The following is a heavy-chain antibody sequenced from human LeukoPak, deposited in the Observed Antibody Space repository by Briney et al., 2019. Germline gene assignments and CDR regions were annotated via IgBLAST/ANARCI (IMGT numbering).Heavy chain of an antibody. CDR1: GFMFSSYA. D-gene: IGHD2-2*01. CDR3: AKATYCSSSSCKPGLYYYYYMDV. CDR2: ISGSGVGT. J-gene: IGHJ6*03. Sequence: GGSLRLSCAASGFMFSSYAMSWVRQAPGKGLEWVSSISGSGVGTYYADSVKGRFTISRDNSKNTLYLQMNSLRVEDTAVYYCAKATYCSSSSCKPGLYYYYYMDVWGKGTTVTVSS. V-gene: IGHV3-23*01.